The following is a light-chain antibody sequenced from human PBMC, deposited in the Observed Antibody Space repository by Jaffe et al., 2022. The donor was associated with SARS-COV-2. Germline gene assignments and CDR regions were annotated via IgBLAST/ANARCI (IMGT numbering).Light chain of an antibody. Sequence: QSVLTQPPSVSAAPGQKVTISCSGSSSNLGTNYVSWYQQLPGAAPKLLIYDNHKRPSGIPDRFSGSRSGTSATLGITRLQTGDEADYYCAAWDNSLSAEVFGTGTKVTVL. V-gene: IGLV1-51*01. CDR2: DNH. J-gene: IGLJ1*01. CDR1: SSNLGTNY. CDR3: AAWDNSLSAEV.